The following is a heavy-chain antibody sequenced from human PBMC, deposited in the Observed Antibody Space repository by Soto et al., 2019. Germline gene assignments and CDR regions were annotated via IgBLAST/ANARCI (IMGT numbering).Heavy chain of an antibody. J-gene: IGHJ6*02. CDR1: GYTLTELS. Sequence: ASVKVSCKVSGYTLTELSMRWVRQAPGKGLEWMGGFDPEDGETIYAQKFQGRVTMTEDTSTDTAYMELSSLRAEDTAVYFCASSGSKTYYYYGVDVWGQGTTVTVSS. V-gene: IGHV1-24*01. CDR3: ASSGSKTYYYYGVDV. D-gene: IGHD3-10*01. CDR2: FDPEDGET.